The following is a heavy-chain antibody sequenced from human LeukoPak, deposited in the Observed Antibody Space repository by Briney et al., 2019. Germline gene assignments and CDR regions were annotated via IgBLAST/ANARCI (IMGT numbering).Heavy chain of an antibody. Sequence: SETLSLTCTVSGGSISSYYWSWIRQPAGKGLEWIGRIYTSGSTNYNPSLKGRVTMSVDTSKNQFSLKLSSVTAADTAVYYCARDPSSSWYGNWFDPWGQGTLVTVSS. CDR3: ARDPSSSWYGNWFDP. V-gene: IGHV4-4*07. CDR2: IYTSGST. CDR1: GGSISSYY. J-gene: IGHJ5*02. D-gene: IGHD6-13*01.